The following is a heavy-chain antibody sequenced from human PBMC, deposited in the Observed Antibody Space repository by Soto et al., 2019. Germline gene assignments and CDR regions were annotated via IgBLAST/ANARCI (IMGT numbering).Heavy chain of an antibody. CDR3: TTGRSYEMLTGHHNVAY. CDR1: GFNLSHPW. V-gene: IGHV3-15*01. D-gene: IGHD3-9*01. J-gene: IGHJ4*02. Sequence: EVQLEESGGGLGKPGGSLRLSCVASGFNLSHPWMTWVRQAAGKGLEWVGHIKRKTDGGTADYAAPVKGRFTISRDASKNTVYLQMNSLRTEDTAVYYCTTGRSYEMLTGHHNVAYLGQGTLGTVSS. CDR2: IKRKTDGGTA.